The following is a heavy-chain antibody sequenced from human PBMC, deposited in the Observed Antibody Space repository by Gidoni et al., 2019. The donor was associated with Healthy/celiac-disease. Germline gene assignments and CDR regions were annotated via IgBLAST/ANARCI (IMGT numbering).Heavy chain of an antibody. CDR3: ARFTPLPGTNAFDI. CDR1: GGSISRSSYY. J-gene: IGHJ3*02. CDR2: IYYSGST. D-gene: IGHD1-7*01. Sequence: QLQLQESGPGLVKPSETLSLTCTVSGGSISRSSYYWGWIRQPPGKGLEWIGSIYYSGSTYYNPSLKSRVTISVDTSKNQFSLKLSSVTAADTAVYYCARFTPLPGTNAFDIWGQGTMVTVSS. V-gene: IGHV4-39*01.